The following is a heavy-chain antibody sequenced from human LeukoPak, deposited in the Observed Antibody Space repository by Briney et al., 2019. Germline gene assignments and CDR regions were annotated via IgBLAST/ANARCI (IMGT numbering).Heavy chain of an antibody. J-gene: IGHJ4*02. V-gene: IGHV3-48*02. D-gene: IGHD4-11*01. Sequence: GGSLRLSCVVSGFTFSNYNMNWVRQAPGKGLEWVSYIGSRSDTIYYADSVKGRFTSSRDNAKKSLYLQMNSLRDEDTAVYYCVRDYTGWGQGTLVTVSS. CDR2: IGSRSDTI. CDR3: VRDYTG. CDR1: GFTFSNYN.